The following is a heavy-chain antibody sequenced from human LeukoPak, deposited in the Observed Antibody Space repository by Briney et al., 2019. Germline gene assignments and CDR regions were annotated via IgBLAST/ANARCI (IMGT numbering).Heavy chain of an antibody. J-gene: IGHJ6*02. CDR2: IYYSGST. Sequence: SETLSLTCTVSGGSISSYYWSWIRQPPGKGLEWIGYIYYSGSTNYNPSFKSRVTMSVDTSKNQFSLKVSSVTAADTAVYYCARAAGAYALDVWGQGITVTVSS. D-gene: IGHD7-27*01. V-gene: IGHV4-59*12. CDR1: GGSISSYY. CDR3: ARAAGAYALDV.